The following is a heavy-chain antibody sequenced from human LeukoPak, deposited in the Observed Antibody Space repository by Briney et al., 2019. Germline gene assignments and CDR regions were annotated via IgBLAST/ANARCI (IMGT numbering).Heavy chain of an antibody. Sequence: GGSLRLSCAASGFTFDDYGMSWVRQAPGKGLEWVSLISGTGGSTYYADSVKGRFTISRDNSKNTLYLQMNSLRAEDTAVYYCARSGGSYSYYYYYYMDVWGKGTTVTVSS. CDR2: ISGTGGST. D-gene: IGHD1-26*01. V-gene: IGHV3-23*01. CDR3: ARSGGSYSYYYYYYMDV. J-gene: IGHJ6*03. CDR1: GFTFDDYG.